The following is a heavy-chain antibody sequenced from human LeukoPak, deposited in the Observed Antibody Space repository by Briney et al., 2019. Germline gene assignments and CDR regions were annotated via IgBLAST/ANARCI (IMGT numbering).Heavy chain of an antibody. CDR1: GFTFSSYS. V-gene: IGHV3-21*01. Sequence: GGSLRLSSAASGFTFSSYSMNWVRQAPGKGLEWVSSISSSSSYIYYADSVKGRFTISRDNAKNSLYLQMNSLRAEDTAVYYCARGTGGLGASHGSFDYWGQGTLVTVSS. J-gene: IGHJ4*02. CDR3: ARGTGGLGASHGSFDY. CDR2: ISSSSSYI. D-gene: IGHD3-16*01.